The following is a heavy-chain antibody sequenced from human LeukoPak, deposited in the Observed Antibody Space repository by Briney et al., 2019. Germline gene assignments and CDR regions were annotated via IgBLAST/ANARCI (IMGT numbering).Heavy chain of an antibody. D-gene: IGHD3-3*01. CDR2: INPNSGGT. CDR1: GYTFTGYY. V-gene: IGHV1-2*02. CDR3: ARGYYDFWSGYYYGYYGMDG. Sequence: ASVKVSCKASGYTFTGYYMHWVRQAPGQGLEWMGWINPNSGGTNYAQKFQGRVTMTRDTSISTAYMELSRLRSDDTAVYYCARGYYDFWSGYYYGYYGMDGWGQGTTVTVSS. J-gene: IGHJ6*02.